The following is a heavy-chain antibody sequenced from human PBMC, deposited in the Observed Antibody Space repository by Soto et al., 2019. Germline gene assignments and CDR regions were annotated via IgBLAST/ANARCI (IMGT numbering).Heavy chain of an antibody. V-gene: IGHV1-18*01. CDR2: ISAYNGNT. J-gene: IGHJ6*02. CDR1: GYTFTSYG. D-gene: IGHD2-2*01. CDR3: AREGYCISTSCRHYDYCGMDV. Sequence: QVQLVQSGAEVKKPGASVKVSCKASGYTFTSYGISWVRQAPGQGLEWMGWISAYNGNTNYAQKLQGRVTMTTDKPPSTGYIELRSLRSDDTAVYYCAREGYCISTSCRHYDYCGMDVWGPGTTVTVSS.